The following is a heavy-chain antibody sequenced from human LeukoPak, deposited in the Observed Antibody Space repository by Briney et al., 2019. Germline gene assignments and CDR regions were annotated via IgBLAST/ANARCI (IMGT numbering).Heavy chain of an antibody. CDR3: ARGQGYCSGGSCYSVAYFQH. D-gene: IGHD2-15*01. CDR1: GGSFSGYY. CDR2: INHSGST. Sequence: PSETLSLTCAVYGGSFSGYYWSWIRQPPGKGLEWIGEINHSGSTNYSPSLKSRVTISVDTSKNQFSLKLSSVTAADTAVYYCARGQGYCSGGSCYSVAYFQHWGQGTLVTVSS. V-gene: IGHV4-34*01. J-gene: IGHJ1*01.